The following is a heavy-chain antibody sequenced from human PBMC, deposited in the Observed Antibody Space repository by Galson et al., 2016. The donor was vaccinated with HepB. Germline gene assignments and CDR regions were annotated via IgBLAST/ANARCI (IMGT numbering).Heavy chain of an antibody. Sequence: SVKVSCKASGYTFTGYYMHWVRQAPGQGLEWMGRINPNSGGTNYEQKFQGRVTMTRDTSISTAYMELSRLRSDDTALYYCAREETTVSGMDVWGQGTTVTVSS. CDR1: GYTFTGYY. D-gene: IGHD4-17*01. J-gene: IGHJ6*02. CDR2: INPNSGGT. V-gene: IGHV1-2*02. CDR3: AREETTVSGMDV.